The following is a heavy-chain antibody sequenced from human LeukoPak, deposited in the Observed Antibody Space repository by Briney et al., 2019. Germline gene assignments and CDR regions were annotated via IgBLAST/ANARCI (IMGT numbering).Heavy chain of an antibody. CDR3: ARASAHRGIAVAGVYWYFDL. Sequence: SDTLSLTCTVSGAFISCYYGRWTRQPPGGGLEWIAYIYYSGSPNQNPPLKGPVPIPENTSKNQFSLKLTSVTAADTAVYYCARASAHRGIAVAGVYWYFDLWGRGTLVTVSS. V-gene: IGHV4-59*07. D-gene: IGHD6-19*01. J-gene: IGHJ2*01. CDR1: GAFISCYY. CDR2: IYYSGSP.